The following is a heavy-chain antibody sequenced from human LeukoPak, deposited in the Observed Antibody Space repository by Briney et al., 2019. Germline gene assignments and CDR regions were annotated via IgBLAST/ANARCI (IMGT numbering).Heavy chain of an antibody. CDR3: ARGREVVVVPADAKGAIGAFDI. CDR1: GGSFSSYY. Sequence: PSETLSLTCAVYGGSFSSYYWSWIRQPPGKGLEWIGEINHSVSTNYNPSLKSRVTISVDTSKNQFSLKLSSVTAADTAVYYCARGREVVVVPADAKGAIGAFDIWGQGTMVTVSS. V-gene: IGHV4-34*01. J-gene: IGHJ3*02. D-gene: IGHD2-2*01. CDR2: INHSVST.